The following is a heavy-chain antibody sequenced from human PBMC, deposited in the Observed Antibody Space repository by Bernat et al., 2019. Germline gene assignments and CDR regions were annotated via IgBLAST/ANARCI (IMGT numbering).Heavy chain of an antibody. V-gene: IGHV3-30*18. J-gene: IGHJ6*02. CDR3: AKGDTAMAKYYYYYYGMDV. CDR1: GFTFSSYG. D-gene: IGHD5-18*01. CDR2: ISYDGSNK. Sequence: QVQLVESGGGVFQPGRSLRLSCAASGFTFSSYGMHWVRQAPGKGLEWVAVISYDGSNKYYADSVKGRFTISRDNSKKTLYLQMNSLRAEDTAVYYCAKGDTAMAKYYYYYYGMDVWGQGTTVTVSS.